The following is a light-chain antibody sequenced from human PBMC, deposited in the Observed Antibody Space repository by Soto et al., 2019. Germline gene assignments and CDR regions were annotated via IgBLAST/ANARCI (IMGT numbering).Light chain of an antibody. V-gene: IGLV1-44*01. CDR1: SSNIGSNS. CDR2: TNN. J-gene: IGLJ2*01. CDR3: AAWDDSLNGHVV. Sequence: QSVLTQPPSASGTPGQRVSISCSGSSSNIGSNSVSWYQQLPGTAPTLLIHTNNQRPSGVPDRFSGSKSGASASLAISGLQSEDEADYYCAAWDDSLNGHVVFGGGTKVTVL.